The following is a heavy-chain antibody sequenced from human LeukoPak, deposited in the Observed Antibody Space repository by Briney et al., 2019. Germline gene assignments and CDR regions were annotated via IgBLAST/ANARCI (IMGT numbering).Heavy chain of an antibody. CDR3: ARNWNGGFDY. Sequence: GGSLRLSCAASGFTFSSYAMSWVRQAPGKGLEWVSAISGSGGSTYYADSVKGRFTISRDNARNSLYLQMNSLRAEDTAVYYCARNWNGGFDYWGQGTLVTVSS. J-gene: IGHJ4*02. CDR2: ISGSGGST. CDR1: GFTFSSYA. V-gene: IGHV3-23*01. D-gene: IGHD1-1*01.